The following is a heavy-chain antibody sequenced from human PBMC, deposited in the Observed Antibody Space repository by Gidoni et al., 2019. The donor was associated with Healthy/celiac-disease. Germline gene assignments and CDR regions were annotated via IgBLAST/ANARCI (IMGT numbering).Heavy chain of an antibody. D-gene: IGHD4-17*01. Sequence: QVQLVESGGGVVQPGRSLRLSCAASGFTFSSYGMHWVRQAPGKGLEWVAVIWYDGSNKYYADSVKGRFTISRDNSKNTLYLQMNSLRAEDTAVYYCARGSWVYGDYIDYWGQGTLVTVSS. CDR1: GFTFSSYG. CDR2: IWYDGSNK. CDR3: ARGSWVYGDYIDY. J-gene: IGHJ4*02. V-gene: IGHV3-33*01.